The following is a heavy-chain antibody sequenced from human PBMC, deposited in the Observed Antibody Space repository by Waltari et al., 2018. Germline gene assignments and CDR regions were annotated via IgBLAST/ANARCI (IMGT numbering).Heavy chain of an antibody. Sequence: QVQLQESGPGLVKPSETLSLTCTGSGATLSSYYWSWIRQPAGKGLEWIGRIYTSGSTNYNPSLKSRVTMSVDTSKNQFSLKLSSVTAADTAVYYCARDWSGYDSTDNWGQGTLVTVSS. CDR3: ARDWSGYDSTDN. CDR1: GATLSSYY. J-gene: IGHJ4*02. D-gene: IGHD5-12*01. V-gene: IGHV4-4*07. CDR2: IYTSGST.